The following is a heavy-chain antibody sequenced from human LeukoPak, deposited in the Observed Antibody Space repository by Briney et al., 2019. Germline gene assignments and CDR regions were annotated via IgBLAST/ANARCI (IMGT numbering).Heavy chain of an antibody. J-gene: IGHJ5*02. Sequence: GASVKVSCKASGYTFTKYYMFWVRQAPGPGLEWMGRINPSSGGTDYAQKFQGRVTMTRDTSISTAYMELSRLRSDDTAMYYCAREYCSGGSCYSVENWFDPWGQGTLVTVSS. CDR2: INPSSGGT. CDR3: AREYCSGGSCYSVENWFDP. V-gene: IGHV1-2*06. CDR1: GYTFTKYY. D-gene: IGHD2-15*01.